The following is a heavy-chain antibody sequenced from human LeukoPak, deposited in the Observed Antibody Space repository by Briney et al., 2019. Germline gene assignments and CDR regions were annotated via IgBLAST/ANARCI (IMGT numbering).Heavy chain of an antibody. CDR3: AKGGYCSSTSCYTDAFDI. CDR2: ISGSGGST. J-gene: IGHJ3*02. V-gene: IGHV3-23*01. CDR1: GFTFSSYA. D-gene: IGHD2-2*02. Sequence: GGSLRLSCAASGFTFSSYAMSWVRQAPGKGLEWVSAISGSGGSTYYADSVKGRFTISRDNSKNTLYLQMNSLRAEDTAVYYCAKGGYCSSTSCYTDAFDIWGQGTMVTVSS.